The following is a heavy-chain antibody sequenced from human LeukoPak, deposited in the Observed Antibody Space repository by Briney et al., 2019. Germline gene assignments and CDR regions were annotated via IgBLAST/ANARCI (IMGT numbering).Heavy chain of an antibody. D-gene: IGHD5-24*01. V-gene: IGHV3-9*01. J-gene: IGHJ4*02. CDR3: ARWRWQQSEFDY. CDR2: ISWNSGNI. Sequence: GGSLRLSCAASGFTFDDYAMYWVRQAPGKGLEWVSGISWNSGNIGYADSVKGRFTISRDNAKNSVYLQMNSLRVEDTAVYYCARWRWQQSEFDYWGQGTLVTVSS. CDR1: GFTFDDYA.